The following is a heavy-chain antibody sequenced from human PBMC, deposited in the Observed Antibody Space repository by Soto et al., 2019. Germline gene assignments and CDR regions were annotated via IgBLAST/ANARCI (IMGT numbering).Heavy chain of an antibody. CDR1: GFTFIDYY. D-gene: IGHD4-17*01. V-gene: IGHV3-11*05. CDR3: ARARLTSTVTTAY. Sequence: GGSLRLSCEASGFTFIDYYMIWIRQAPGKGPEWVSFISGTSEFTNYADAVKGRFTISGDNAKNSLYLQMNSLRAEDTAVYYCARARLTSTVTTAYWGQGTLVTVSS. J-gene: IGHJ4*02. CDR2: ISGTSEFT.